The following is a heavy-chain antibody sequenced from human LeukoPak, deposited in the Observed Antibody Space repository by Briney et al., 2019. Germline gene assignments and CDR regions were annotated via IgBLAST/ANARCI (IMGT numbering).Heavy chain of an antibody. Sequence: GGSLRLSCAASGFTFSDYYMNWTHQAPGKGLEWVSNISSTSAYTDYADSVKGRFTISRDNAKNSLYLQMSSLRAEDTAVYYCARDKFNNLDAFDIWGQGTMVTVSS. CDR3: ARDKFNNLDAFDI. J-gene: IGHJ3*02. CDR1: GFTFSDYY. CDR2: ISSTSAYT. D-gene: IGHD1/OR15-1a*01. V-gene: IGHV3-11*05.